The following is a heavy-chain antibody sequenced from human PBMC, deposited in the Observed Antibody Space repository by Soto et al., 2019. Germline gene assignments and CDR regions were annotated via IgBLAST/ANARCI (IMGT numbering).Heavy chain of an antibody. J-gene: IGHJ6*02. V-gene: IGHV1-69*06. CDR2: IIPIFGTA. D-gene: IGHD6-6*01. CDR3: ARDRAQYSSSSLSYYYYGMDV. Sequence: ASVKVSCKASGGTFSSYAVSWVRQAPGQGLEWMGGIIPIFGTANYAQKFQGRVTITADKSTSTAYMELSSLRSEDTAVYYCARDRAQYSSSSLSYYYYGMDVWGQGTTVTVSS. CDR1: GGTFSSYA.